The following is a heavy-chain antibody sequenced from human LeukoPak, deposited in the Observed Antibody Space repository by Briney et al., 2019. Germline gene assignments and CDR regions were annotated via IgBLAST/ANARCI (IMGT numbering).Heavy chain of an antibody. CDR3: AKDWASSGWSHFDY. CDR2: ISGSGDNT. V-gene: IGHV3-23*01. D-gene: IGHD6-13*01. Sequence: GGSLRLSCAASGFTFSIYAMSWVRQAPGKGLEWVSAISGSGDNTYYADSVKGRFTVSRDNSKNTLYLRMNSLRAEDTAVYYCAKDWASSGWSHFDYWGQGTLVTVSS. CDR1: GFTFSIYA. J-gene: IGHJ4*02.